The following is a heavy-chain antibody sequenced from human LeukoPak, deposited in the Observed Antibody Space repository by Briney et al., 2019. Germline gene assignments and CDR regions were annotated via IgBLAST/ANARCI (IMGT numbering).Heavy chain of an antibody. D-gene: IGHD3-9*01. CDR1: GFTFSGYA. V-gene: IGHV3-23*01. J-gene: IGHJ4*02. CDR2: ISGSGSST. Sequence: PGGSLRLSCAASGFTFSGYAMSWVRQAPGKGLEWVSGISGSGSSTYYADSVKGRSTISRDNSKNTLYLQMNTLRPEDTAVYYCTKGDYDILTALDYWGQGTLVTVSS. CDR3: TKGDYDILTALDY.